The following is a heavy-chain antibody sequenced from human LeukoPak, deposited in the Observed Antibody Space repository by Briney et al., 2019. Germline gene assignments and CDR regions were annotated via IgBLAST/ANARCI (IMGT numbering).Heavy chain of an antibody. D-gene: IGHD4-17*01. CDR2: INPNSGGT. J-gene: IGHJ4*02. Sequence: ASVTDSCKSSGYTLTGYFMHWVRPAPGQGLAWMGRINPNSGGTNYAQKLQGRVTMTRDTSISTAYMELSRLRSDDTAVYYCARDRGRLRLGLFDYWGQGTLVTVSS. V-gene: IGHV1-2*02. CDR3: ARDRGRLRLGLFDY. CDR1: GYTLTGYF.